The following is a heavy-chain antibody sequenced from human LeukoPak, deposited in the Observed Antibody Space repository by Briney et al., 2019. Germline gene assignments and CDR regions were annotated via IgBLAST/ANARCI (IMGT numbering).Heavy chain of an antibody. CDR3: AKDRARGGATDFDY. V-gene: IGHV3-23*01. D-gene: IGHD1-26*01. Sequence: GGSLRLSCAASGFTFRNYAMNWVRQAPGKGLEWVSTISGDGDSTYYADSVKGRFTISRDNSRNTPYLQMNSLRGEDTAVYFCAKDRARGGATDFDYWGQGTLVTVSS. J-gene: IGHJ4*02. CDR2: ISGDGDST. CDR1: GFTFRNYA.